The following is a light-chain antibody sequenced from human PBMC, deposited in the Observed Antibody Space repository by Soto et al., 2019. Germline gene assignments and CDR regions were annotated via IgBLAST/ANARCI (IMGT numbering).Light chain of an antibody. CDR1: SSDAGGNKY. Sequence: QSALTQPASVSGSPGQSITISCTGTSSDAGGNKYVSWYQQYPGKVPKLLINKVSNRPSGVSNRFSGSKSGNTASLTISGLLAEDEADYFCTSSTSDSLYVFGTGTRSPS. J-gene: IGLJ1*01. CDR3: TSSTSDSLYV. CDR2: KVS. V-gene: IGLV2-14*01.